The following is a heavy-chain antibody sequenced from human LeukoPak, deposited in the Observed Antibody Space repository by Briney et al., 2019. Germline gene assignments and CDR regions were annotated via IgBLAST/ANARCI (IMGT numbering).Heavy chain of an antibody. J-gene: IGHJ6*03. CDR1: GFTFSSYW. V-gene: IGHV3-23*01. Sequence: PGGSLRLSCAASGFTFSSYWMSWVRQAPGKGLEWVSAISGSGGSTYYADSVKGRFTISRDNSKNTLYLQMNSLRAEDTAVYYCARDSRPLTAMVWTAYYYYYYYMDVWGKGTTVTVSS. CDR3: ARDSRPLTAMVWTAYYYYYYYMDV. CDR2: ISGSGGST. D-gene: IGHD5-18*01.